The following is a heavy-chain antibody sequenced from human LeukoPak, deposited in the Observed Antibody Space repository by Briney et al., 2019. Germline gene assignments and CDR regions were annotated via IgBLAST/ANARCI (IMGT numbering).Heavy chain of an antibody. D-gene: IGHD6-6*01. V-gene: IGHV3-30*02. CDR2: IQYDGSKE. CDR1: GFTFTNYG. CDR3: AKDPHSRSSVWGYFDY. Sequence: QPGGSLRLSCAASGFTFTNYGIQRARQAPGKGLEWVAFIQYDGSKEHYADSVKGRFTISRDNSKNTLFLQMNSLRAEDTAVYYCAKDPHSRSSVWGYFDYWGQGTLVTVSS. J-gene: IGHJ4*02.